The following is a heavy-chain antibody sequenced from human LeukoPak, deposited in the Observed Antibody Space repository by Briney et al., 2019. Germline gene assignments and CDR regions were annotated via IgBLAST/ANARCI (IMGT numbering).Heavy chain of an antibody. V-gene: IGHV4-59*01. Sequence: SETLSLTCTVSGGSISTYYWSWIRKPPGKGLEWIGHIYNSGSTNYSPSLKSRVTISVDTSKNQFSLKLNSVTAADTAVYYCARFKRAGGWSYFDYWGQGTLVTVSS. CDR3: ARFKRAGGWSYFDY. CDR1: GGSISTYY. D-gene: IGHD6-19*01. J-gene: IGHJ4*02. CDR2: IYNSGST.